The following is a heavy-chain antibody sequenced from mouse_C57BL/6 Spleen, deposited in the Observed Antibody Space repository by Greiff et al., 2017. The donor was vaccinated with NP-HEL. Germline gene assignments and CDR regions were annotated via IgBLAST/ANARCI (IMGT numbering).Heavy chain of an antibody. CDR1: GFSFNTYA. CDR3: VRHPYSTGAY. V-gene: IGHV10-1*01. J-gene: IGHJ3*01. CDR2: IRSKSNNYAT. D-gene: IGHD2-5*01. Sequence: EVKLVESGGGLVQPKGSLKLSCAASGFSFNTYAMNWVRQAPGKGLEWVARIRSKSNNYATYYADSVKDRFTISRDDSESMLYLQMNNLKTEDTAMYYCVRHPYSTGAYWGQGTLVTVSA.